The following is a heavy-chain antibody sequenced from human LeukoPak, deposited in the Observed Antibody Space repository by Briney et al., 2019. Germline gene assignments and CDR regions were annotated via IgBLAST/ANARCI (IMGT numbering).Heavy chain of an antibody. CDR3: AREVPAARSDDY. D-gene: IGHD2-2*01. CDR2: ISAYNGNT. Sequence: ASVKVSCKASGYTFTGYYIHWVRQAPGQGLEWMGWISAYNGNTNYAQKLQGRVTMTTDTSTSTAYMELRSLRSDDTAVYYCAREVPAARSDDYWGQGTLVTVSS. V-gene: IGHV1-18*04. J-gene: IGHJ4*02. CDR1: GYTFTGYY.